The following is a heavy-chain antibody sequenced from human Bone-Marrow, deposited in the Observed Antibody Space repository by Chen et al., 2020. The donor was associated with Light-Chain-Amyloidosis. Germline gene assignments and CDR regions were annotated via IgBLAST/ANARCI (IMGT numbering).Heavy chain of an antibody. CDR1: GNSISRGYF. V-gene: IGHV4-38-2*01. D-gene: IGHD3-3*01. CDR2: IHSSGST. J-gene: IGHJ4*02. CDR3: TGDVRLEWAFY. Sequence: QVLLQQSGPGLVKPSETLSLICAVSGNSISRGYFWGWIRQPPGKGLEWIGSIHSSGSTYYSPSLKSRVTISVDTSKNQFSLKLDSVTAADTAEYYCTGDVRLEWAFYWGQGILVTVSS.